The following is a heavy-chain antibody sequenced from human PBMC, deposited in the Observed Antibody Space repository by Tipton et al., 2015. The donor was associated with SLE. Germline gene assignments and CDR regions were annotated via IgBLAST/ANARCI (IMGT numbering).Heavy chain of an antibody. CDR3: ARGLFGGSYDY. V-gene: IGHV4-34*01. J-gene: IGHJ4*02. CDR2: INPTVST. Sequence: TLSLTCTISGDSISSFYWTWIRQLPGKGLEWIGEINPTVSTNYSPSLKSRVTLSVDTSNKQFTMKLTSVTAADTGVHYCARGLFGGSYDYWGQGTLVTVSS. CDR1: GDSISSFY. D-gene: IGHD1-26*01.